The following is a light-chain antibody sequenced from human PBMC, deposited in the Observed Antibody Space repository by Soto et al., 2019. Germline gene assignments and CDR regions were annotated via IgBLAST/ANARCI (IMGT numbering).Light chain of an antibody. J-gene: IGLJ3*02. CDR1: SSNIGNNY. CDR2: ENN. CDR3: GTWDTSLRSWV. V-gene: IGLV1-51*02. Sequence: QSVLTQPPSVSVAPGQTVTISCSGSSSNIGNNYVSWYQQLPRTAPKLLIYENNKRPSGIPDRFSGSKSGTSATLGITGLQTGDEADYFCGTWDTSLRSWVFGGGTKLTVL.